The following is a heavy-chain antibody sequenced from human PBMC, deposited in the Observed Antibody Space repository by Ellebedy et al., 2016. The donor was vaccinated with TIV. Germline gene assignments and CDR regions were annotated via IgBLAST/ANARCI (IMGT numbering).Heavy chain of an antibody. CDR2: ISGSGVST. Sequence: GGSLRLSCEASGFTFSSFGMSWVRQVAGKGLEWVTGISGSGVSTYNADSVKGRFNISRDNSKNMMYLHMNSLRVDDTAVYYCAREGPDYWGQGTLVTVSS. J-gene: IGHJ4*02. CDR3: AREGPDY. V-gene: IGHV3-23*01. CDR1: GFTFSSFG.